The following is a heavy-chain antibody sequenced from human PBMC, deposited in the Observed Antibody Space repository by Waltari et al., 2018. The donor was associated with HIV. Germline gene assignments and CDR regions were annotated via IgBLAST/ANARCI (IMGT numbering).Heavy chain of an antibody. D-gene: IGHD2-2*01. Sequence: QLQLQESGPGLVKPSETLSLTCTVSGGSISSSSYYWGWIRQPPGKGLEWIGSIYYSGSTYYNPSLKSRVTISVDTSKNQFSLKLSSVTAADTAVYYCARDSPDIVVVPAANWFDPWGQGTLVTVSS. CDR1: GGSISSSSYY. V-gene: IGHV4-39*07. CDR3: ARDSPDIVVVPAANWFDP. J-gene: IGHJ5*02. CDR2: IYYSGST.